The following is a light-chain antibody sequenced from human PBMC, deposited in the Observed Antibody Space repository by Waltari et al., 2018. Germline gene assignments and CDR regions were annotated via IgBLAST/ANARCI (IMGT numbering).Light chain of an antibody. CDR1: QSLTSNS. CDR3: QQYGSSPQS. CDR2: GAS. V-gene: IGKV3-20*01. J-gene: IGKJ4*01. Sequence: EIVLTQSPGTLSLSPGERTTLSCRASQSLTSNSLAWYQKKPGQAPRLLIYGASSRATGIPDRFSGGWSGTDFTLTISRLEPEDFAVYYCQQYGSSPQSFGGGTKVEIK.